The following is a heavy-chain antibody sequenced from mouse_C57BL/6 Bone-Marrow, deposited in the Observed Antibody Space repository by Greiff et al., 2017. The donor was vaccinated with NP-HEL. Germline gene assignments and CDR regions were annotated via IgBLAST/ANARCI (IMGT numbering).Heavy chain of an antibody. D-gene: IGHD2-1*01. CDR2: LHPSDSDT. Sequence: QVQLQQPGAELVKPGASVKVSCKASGYTFTSYWMHWVKQRPGQGLEWIGRLHPSDSDTHYNQKFKGQATLTVDQSSSTAYMQLRSLTSEDSEVYDCEILLGYHAMDYWGQGTSVTVSS. J-gene: IGHJ4*01. CDR3: EILLGYHAMDY. CDR1: GYTFTSYW. V-gene: IGHV1-74*01.